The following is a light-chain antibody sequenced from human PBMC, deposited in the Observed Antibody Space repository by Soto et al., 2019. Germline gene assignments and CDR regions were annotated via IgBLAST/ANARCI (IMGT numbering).Light chain of an antibody. J-gene: IGKJ1*01. CDR2: AAS. V-gene: IGKV3-15*01. Sequence: EIVMTQSPATLSVSPGERAILSCRASQSISINLAWYQQKPGQAPRLLIYAASNRATGIPARFSGSGSGTEFTLTISSLQSEDFAVYYCQRYGSFGQGTRWIS. CDR3: QRYGS. CDR1: QSISIN.